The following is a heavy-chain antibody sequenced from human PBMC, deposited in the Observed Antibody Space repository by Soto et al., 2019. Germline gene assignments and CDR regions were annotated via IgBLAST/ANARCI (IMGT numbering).Heavy chain of an antibody. V-gene: IGHV3-33*01. D-gene: IGHD1-7*01. Sequence: GSLRRSCVASVFTFSDYGIHWVRQAPDKGLERVAVVWFDGSIQYYGDSAKGRFTISRDNSNNTVDLQMNNLRAEDTAVYYCARVDFGGNSYYFDYWGQGTPVTVSS. CDR1: VFTFSDYG. CDR3: ARVDFGGNSYYFDY. CDR2: VWFDGSIQ. J-gene: IGHJ4*02.